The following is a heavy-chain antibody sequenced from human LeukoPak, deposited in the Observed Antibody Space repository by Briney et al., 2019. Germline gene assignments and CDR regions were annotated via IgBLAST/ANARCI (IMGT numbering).Heavy chain of an antibody. V-gene: IGHV3-23*01. CDR3: AKDLAPAAY. CDR2: LTGSGGST. D-gene: IGHD2-2*01. J-gene: IGHJ4*02. Sequence: GGSLRLSCAVSGFTFSSSSMSWVRQAPGKGLEWVSALTGSGGSTYYADSVKGRFTISRDNSKKTLFLQMNSLRAEDTAVYYCAKDLAPAAYWGQGTLVTVSS. CDR1: GFTFSSSS.